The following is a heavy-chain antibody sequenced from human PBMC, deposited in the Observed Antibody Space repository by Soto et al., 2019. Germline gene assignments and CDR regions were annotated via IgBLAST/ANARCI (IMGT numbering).Heavy chain of an antibody. D-gene: IGHD3-10*01. Sequence: GESLKISCKGSGYSFTSYWIGWVRQMPGKGLEWMVIIYPGDSDTRYSPSFQGQVTISADKSISTAYLQWSSLKASDTAMYYCARQGYYGSGSYTVGYYYGMDVWGRGTTVTVSS. CDR1: GYSFTSYW. J-gene: IGHJ6*02. V-gene: IGHV5-51*01. CDR3: ARQGYYGSGSYTVGYYYGMDV. CDR2: IYPGDSDT.